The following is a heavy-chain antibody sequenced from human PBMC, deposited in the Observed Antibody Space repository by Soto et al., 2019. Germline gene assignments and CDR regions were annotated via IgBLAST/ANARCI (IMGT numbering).Heavy chain of an antibody. Sequence: GGSLRLSCAASGITFSNYAMSWVRQAPGKGLEWVSAISGSGGSTYYADSVKGRFTISRDNSKNTLYLQMNSLRAEDTAVYYCAKAGDGGTAPFDSWGQGTLVTVSS. CDR1: GITFSNYA. CDR3: AKAGDGGTAPFDS. D-gene: IGHD2-15*01. V-gene: IGHV3-23*01. CDR2: ISGSGGST. J-gene: IGHJ4*02.